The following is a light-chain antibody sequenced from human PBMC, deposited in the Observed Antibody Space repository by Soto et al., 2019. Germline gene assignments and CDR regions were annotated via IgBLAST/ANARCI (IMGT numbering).Light chain of an antibody. CDR2: RNT. V-gene: IGLV1-47*01. CDR3: ATWDDRLSGVV. J-gene: IGLJ2*01. Sequence: QSVLTQPPSASGTPGQRVTISCSGINYNIGSNYVHWYQQFPGTAPKLLIYRNTQRPSGVPDRFSGSMSGISASLAISGLRSEAEADYFCATWDDRLSGVVFGGGTKLTVL. CDR1: NYNIGSNY.